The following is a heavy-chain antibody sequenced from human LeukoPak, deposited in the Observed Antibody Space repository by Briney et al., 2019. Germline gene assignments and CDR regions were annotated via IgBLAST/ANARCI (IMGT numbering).Heavy chain of an antibody. V-gene: IGHV3-9*01. CDR3: ARVAEAAASDS. Sequence: GGSLRLSCAASGFTFDDYAMHWVRQAPGKGLEWVSGISWNSGSIGYADSVKGRFTISRDNAKNSLYLQMNSLRAEDTAVYYCARVAEAAASDSWGQGTLVTVSS. CDR1: GFTFDDYA. D-gene: IGHD6-13*01. J-gene: IGHJ4*02. CDR2: ISWNSGSI.